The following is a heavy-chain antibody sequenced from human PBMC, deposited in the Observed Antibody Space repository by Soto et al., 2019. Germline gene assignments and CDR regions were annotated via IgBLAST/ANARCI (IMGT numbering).Heavy chain of an antibody. CDR3: AIAWPSVDSYGSGVMDV. D-gene: IGHD5-18*01. Sequence: QVQLQESGPGLVKPSGTLSVTCAVSGGSISSSNWWHWVREPPGKGLERIGEIYDSGSTNYIPSLRSGVNISLDKSNQQFALRVKSVTAAGAAEYCCAIAWPSVDSYGSGVMDVWRQGTTVTVSS. J-gene: IGHJ6*02. CDR1: GGSISSSNW. V-gene: IGHV4-4*01. CDR2: IYDSGST.